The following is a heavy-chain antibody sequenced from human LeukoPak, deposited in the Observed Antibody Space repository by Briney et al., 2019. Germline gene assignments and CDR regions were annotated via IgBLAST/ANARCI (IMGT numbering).Heavy chain of an antibody. CDR1: GGSFSAYY. CDR3: ARHMVRGVTDFDH. Sequence: PSETLSLTCAVSGGSFSAYYWSWIRQPPGKGLEWIGEINHSGSANYNPSLKSRVTISVDTSKNQFSLKLRSVTAADTAVYYCARHMVRGVTDFDHWGQGTLVTVSS. V-gene: IGHV4-34*01. J-gene: IGHJ4*02. D-gene: IGHD3-10*01. CDR2: INHSGSA.